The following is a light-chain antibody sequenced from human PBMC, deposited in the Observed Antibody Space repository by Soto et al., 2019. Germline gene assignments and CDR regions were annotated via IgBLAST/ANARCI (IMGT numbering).Light chain of an antibody. V-gene: IGKV3D-20*02. Sequence: IVMTQSPATLPVSPGERATLSCRASQSVRSTYLAWYQQKPGQAPRLLIYDASNRATGIPARFSGSGSGTDFTLTISSLEPEDFAVYYCQQRSNWPWTFGQGTKVDIK. J-gene: IGKJ1*01. CDR2: DAS. CDR3: QQRSNWPWT. CDR1: QSVRSTY.